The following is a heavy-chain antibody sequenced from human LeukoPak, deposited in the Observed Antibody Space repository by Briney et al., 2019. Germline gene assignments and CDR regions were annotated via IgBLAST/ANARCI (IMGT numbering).Heavy chain of an antibody. CDR3: ARSAGSDAFDI. J-gene: IGHJ3*02. CDR1: GGTFSSYA. CDR2: INPNSGGT. D-gene: IGHD3-10*01. V-gene: IGHV1-2*02. Sequence: ASVKVSCKASGGTFSSYAISWVRQAPGQGLEWMGWINPNSGGTNYAQKFQGRVTMTRDTSISTAYMELSRLRSDDTAVYYCARSAGSDAFDIWGQGTMVTVSS.